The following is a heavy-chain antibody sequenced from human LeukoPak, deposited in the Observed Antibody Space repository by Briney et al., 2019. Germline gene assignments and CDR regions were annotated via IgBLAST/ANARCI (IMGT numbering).Heavy chain of an antibody. V-gene: IGHV3-72*01. CDR2: TRNKANSYTT. CDR3: ARARYGSGSYYNGYYYCGMDV. J-gene: IGHJ6*04. Sequence: GGSLRLSCAASGFTFSGHYMDWVRQAPGKGLEWVGRTRNKANSYTTEYAASVKGRFTISRDDSKNSLYLQMNSLKTEDTAVYYCARARYGSGSYYNGYYYCGMDVWGKGTTVTVSS. CDR1: GFTFSGHY. D-gene: IGHD3-10*01.